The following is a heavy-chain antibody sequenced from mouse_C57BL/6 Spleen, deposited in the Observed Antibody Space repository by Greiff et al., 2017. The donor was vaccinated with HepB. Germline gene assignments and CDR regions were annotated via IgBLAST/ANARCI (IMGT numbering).Heavy chain of an antibody. CDR2: IDPSDSET. CDR3: ARTFDYDVEYFDY. D-gene: IGHD2-4*01. CDR1: GYTFTSYW. Sequence: VQLQQPGAELVRPGSSVKLSCKASGYTFTSYWMHWVKQRPIQGLEWIGNIDPSDSETHYNQKFKDKATLTVDKSSSTAYMQLSSLTSEDSAVYYCARTFDYDVEYFDYWGQGTTLTVSS. V-gene: IGHV1-52*01. J-gene: IGHJ2*01.